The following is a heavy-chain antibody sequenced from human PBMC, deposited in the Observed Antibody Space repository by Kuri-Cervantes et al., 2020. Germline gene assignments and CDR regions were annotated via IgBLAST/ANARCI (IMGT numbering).Heavy chain of an antibody. J-gene: IGHJ5*02. V-gene: IGHV3-7*02. CDR1: GFIFNDFW. D-gene: IGHD6-25*01. CDR3: GRGLAAPDP. Sequence: GGSLRLSCAASGFIFNDFWMNWVRQAPGKGLEWVANIKQGGSEQYYLDSVKGRFTISRDNAKSSLFLQMNSLRAEDTAVYYCGRGLAAPDPWGQGTLVTVSS. CDR2: IKQGGSEQ.